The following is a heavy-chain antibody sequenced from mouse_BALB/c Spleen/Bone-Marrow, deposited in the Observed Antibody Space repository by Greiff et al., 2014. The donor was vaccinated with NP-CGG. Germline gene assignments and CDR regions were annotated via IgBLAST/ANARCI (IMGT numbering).Heavy chain of an antibody. Sequence: EVQLQQFGAELVKSGASVKLSCTASGFNIKDTYMHWVKQRPEQGLEWIGRIDPANGNTKYDPKFQGKATITADTSSNTAYLQLSSLTSEDTAVYYCARYYYGTLLDYWGQGTTLTVSS. CDR3: ARYYYGTLLDY. CDR2: IDPANGNT. J-gene: IGHJ2*01. V-gene: IGHV14-3*02. CDR1: GFNIKDTY. D-gene: IGHD1-1*01.